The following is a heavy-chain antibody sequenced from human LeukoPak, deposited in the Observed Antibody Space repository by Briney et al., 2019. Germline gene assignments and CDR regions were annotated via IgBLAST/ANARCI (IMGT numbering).Heavy chain of an antibody. CDR1: GFTFDDYA. CDR2: ISWNSGSI. J-gene: IGHJ4*02. D-gene: IGHD3-10*01. Sequence: GGSLRLSCAASGFTFDDYAMHWVRQAPGKGLEWVSGISWNSGSIGYADSVKGRFTISRDNAKNSLYLQMNSLRAEDTALYYCAKDIVVRGVIRNTNFDYWGQGTLVTVSS. CDR3: AKDIVVRGVIRNTNFDY. V-gene: IGHV3-9*01.